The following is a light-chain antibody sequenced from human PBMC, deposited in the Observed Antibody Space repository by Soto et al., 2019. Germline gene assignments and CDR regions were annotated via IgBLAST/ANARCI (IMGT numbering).Light chain of an antibody. CDR3: QQYGSSPFT. CDR1: QSVSSSY. CDR2: GAS. J-gene: IGKJ3*01. V-gene: IGKV3-20*01. Sequence: EIVLTQSPGTLSLSPGERATLSCRASQSVSSSYLAWYQQTPGQAPRLLIYGASSRATGIPDRFSGSGSGTVFTLTISRLEPEDFAVYYCQQYGSSPFTFGPGTKVDIK.